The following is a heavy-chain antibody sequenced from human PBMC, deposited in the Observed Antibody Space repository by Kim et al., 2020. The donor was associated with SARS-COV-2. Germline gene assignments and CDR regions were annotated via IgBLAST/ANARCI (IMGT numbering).Heavy chain of an antibody. J-gene: IGHJ4*02. CDR2: INHSGST. Sequence: SETLSLTCAVYGGSFSGYYWSWIRQPPGKGLEWIGEINHSGSTNYNPSLKSRVTISVDTSKNQFSLKLSSVTAADTAVYYCARVLRVRGCSSTSCYRGYFDYWGQGTLVTVSS. V-gene: IGHV4-34*01. CDR1: GGSFSGYY. CDR3: ARVLRVRGCSSTSCYRGYFDY. D-gene: IGHD2-2*02.